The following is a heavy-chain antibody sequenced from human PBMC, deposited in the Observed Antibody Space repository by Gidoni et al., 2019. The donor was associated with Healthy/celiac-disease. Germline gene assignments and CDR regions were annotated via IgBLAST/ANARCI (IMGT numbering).Heavy chain of an antibody. J-gene: IGHJ6*03. CDR3: ARGFTPKYYYYYYMDV. V-gene: IGHV1-8*01. Sequence: QVQLVQSGAEVKKPGASVKVSCKASGYTFTSYDINWVRQATGQGLEWMGWMNPNSGNTGYAQKFQGRVTMTRNTSISTAYMELSSLRSEDTAVYYCARGFTPKYYYYYYMDVWGKGTTVTVSS. CDR1: GYTFTSYD. CDR2: MNPNSGNT.